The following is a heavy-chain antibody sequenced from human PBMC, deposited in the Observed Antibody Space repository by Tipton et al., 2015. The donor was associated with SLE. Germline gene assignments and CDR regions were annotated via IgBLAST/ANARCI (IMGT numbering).Heavy chain of an antibody. Sequence: TLSLTCSVSGDSISSYSYYWSWIRQPPGKGLEWIGYIYYSGSTNYNPSLKSRVTISVDTSKNQFSLKLTSVTAADTAVYYCARGLYYYYGMDVWGQGTTVTVSS. J-gene: IGHJ6*02. CDR3: ARGLYYYYGMDV. CDR1: GDSISSYSYY. V-gene: IGHV4-61*01. CDR2: IYYSGST.